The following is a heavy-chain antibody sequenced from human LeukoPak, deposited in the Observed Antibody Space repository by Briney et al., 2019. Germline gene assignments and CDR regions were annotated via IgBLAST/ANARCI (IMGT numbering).Heavy chain of an antibody. D-gene: IGHD1-26*01. CDR3: ARNFRVGATTSYYYMDV. V-gene: IGHV3-11*04. CDR1: GFNFNDPY. Sequence: GGSLRLPCSASGFNFNDPYMSWIRQAPGKGLEYLSYISPDGNSISYTDSVKGRFTISRDNAKNSLHLQMNSLRAEDTVVYYCARNFRVGATTSYYYMDVWGKGTTVTVSS. J-gene: IGHJ6*03. CDR2: ISPDGNSI.